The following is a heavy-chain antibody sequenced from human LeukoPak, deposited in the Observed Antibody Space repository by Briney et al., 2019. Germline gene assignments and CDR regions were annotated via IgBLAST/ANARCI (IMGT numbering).Heavy chain of an antibody. Sequence: GGSLRLSCAASGFSFDDYGMSWVRQAPGKGLEWVSGMNWNGGSTDYADSVKGRFTISRDNAKNSLYLQMNTLRAEDTALYFCARVASSGYYAGAFDIWGQGTMVTVSS. D-gene: IGHD3-22*01. CDR3: ARVASSGYYAGAFDI. J-gene: IGHJ3*02. CDR2: MNWNGGST. CDR1: GFSFDDYG. V-gene: IGHV3-20*04.